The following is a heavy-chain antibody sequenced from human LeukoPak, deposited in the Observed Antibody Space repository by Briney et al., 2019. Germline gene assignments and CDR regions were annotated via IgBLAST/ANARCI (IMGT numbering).Heavy chain of an antibody. D-gene: IGHD3-9*01. CDR3: ARGGILTGYFEDY. CDR2: ITWNSGST. J-gene: IGHJ4*02. CDR1: GFTFANYG. Sequence: GGSLRLSCAASGFTFANYGMSWVRQVPGKGLEWVSGITWNSGSTGYADFVKGRFTISRDNAKNSLYLQMDSLRAEDTAFYCCARGGILTGYFEDYWGQGTLVTVSS. V-gene: IGHV3-20*04.